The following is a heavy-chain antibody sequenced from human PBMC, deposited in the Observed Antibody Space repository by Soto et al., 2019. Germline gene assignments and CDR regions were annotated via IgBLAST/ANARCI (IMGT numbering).Heavy chain of an antibody. Sequence: GASVKVSCKASGGTFTNYAFSWVRQAPGQGLEWMGGIIPIFGTANYAQKFQGRVTITADESTSTAYMELSSLRSEDTAVYYCARAGSWDSSSSSAYYYYGMDVWGQGTTVTVSS. CDR3: ARAGSWDSSSSSAYYYYGMDV. V-gene: IGHV1-69*13. J-gene: IGHJ6*02. CDR1: GGTFTNYA. D-gene: IGHD6-6*01. CDR2: IIPIFGTA.